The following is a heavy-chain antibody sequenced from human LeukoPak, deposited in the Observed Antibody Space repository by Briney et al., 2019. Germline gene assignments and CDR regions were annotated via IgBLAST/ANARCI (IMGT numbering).Heavy chain of an antibody. CDR2: IYATGST. Sequence: SETPSLTCTVPGGSISSYYWSWIRQPPGKGRECIGYIYATGSTNYNPSLKSRVTISVDTSKNQFSLNLRSVTAADTAVYYCARHGSVRSPLGPWGQGTLVTVSS. CDR1: GGSISSYY. V-gene: IGHV4-4*09. D-gene: IGHD3-10*01. J-gene: IGHJ5*02. CDR3: ARHGSVRSPLGP.